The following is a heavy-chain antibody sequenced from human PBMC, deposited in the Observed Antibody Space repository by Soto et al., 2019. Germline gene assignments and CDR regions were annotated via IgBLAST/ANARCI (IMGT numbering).Heavy chain of an antibody. CDR2: IFSNDEK. D-gene: IGHD6-13*01. Sequence: SGPTLVNPTETLTLTCTVSGFSLSNARMGVSWIRQPPGKALEWLAHIFSNDEKSYSTSVKTRLTISKDTSKSQVVLTMTNMDPVDTVTYYCALQRRGIATAGYDYWGQGTLVPVSS. CDR3: ALQRRGIATAGYDY. CDR1: GFSLSNARMG. J-gene: IGHJ4*02. V-gene: IGHV2-26*01.